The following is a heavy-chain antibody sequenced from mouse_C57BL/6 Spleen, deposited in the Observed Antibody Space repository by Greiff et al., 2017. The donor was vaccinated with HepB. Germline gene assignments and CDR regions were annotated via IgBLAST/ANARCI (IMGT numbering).Heavy chain of an antibody. J-gene: IGHJ3*01. V-gene: IGHV1-78*01. D-gene: IGHD2-4*01. Sequence: VQLQQSDAELVKPGASVKISCKVSGYTFTDHTIHWMKQRPEQGLEWIGYIYPRDGSTKYNEKFKGKATLTADKSSSTAYMQLNSLTSEDSAVYFCARTHYDYDDGFSWFAYWGQGTLVTVSA. CDR1: GYTFTDHT. CDR3: ARTHYDYDDGFSWFAY. CDR2: IYPRDGST.